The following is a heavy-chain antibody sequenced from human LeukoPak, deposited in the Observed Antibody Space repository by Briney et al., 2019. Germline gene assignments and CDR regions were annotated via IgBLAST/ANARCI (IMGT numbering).Heavy chain of an antibody. CDR1: GYTFTGYY. Sequence: ASVKVSCKASGYTFTGYYMHWVRQAPGQGLEWMGIINPSGGSTSYAQKFQGRVTMTRDTSTSTVYMELSSLRSEDTAVYYCAGGSSGWYSVAYWGQGTLVTVSS. V-gene: IGHV1-46*01. CDR2: INPSGGST. CDR3: AGGSSGWYSVAY. D-gene: IGHD6-19*01. J-gene: IGHJ4*02.